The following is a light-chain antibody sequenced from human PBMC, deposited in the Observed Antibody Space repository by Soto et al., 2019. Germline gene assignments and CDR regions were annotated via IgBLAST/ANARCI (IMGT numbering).Light chain of an antibody. Sequence: QSVLTQPPSVSGAPGQRVTISCTGSSSNIAAGYDVHWYQQLPGTAPKLLIYGNSNRPSGVPDRFSGSKSGTSASLAITGLRAEDEADYYCQSYDSSLSGVVFGGGTKLTVL. CDR2: GNS. CDR3: QSYDSSLSGVV. CDR1: SSNIAAGYD. V-gene: IGLV1-40*01. J-gene: IGLJ2*01.